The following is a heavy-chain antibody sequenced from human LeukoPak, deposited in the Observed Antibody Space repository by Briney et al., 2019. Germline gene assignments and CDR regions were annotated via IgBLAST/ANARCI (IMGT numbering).Heavy chain of an antibody. J-gene: IGHJ4*02. CDR2: ISGSGGST. V-gene: IGHV3-23*01. D-gene: IGHD3-22*01. CDR1: GFTFSSYA. Sequence: GGSLRLSCAASGFTFSSYAMSWVRQAPGKGLEWVSAISGSGGSTYYADSVKGRFTISRDNSKNTLYLQMNSLRAEDTAVYYCAKGVIYYDISPRYFDYWGQGTLVTVSS. CDR3: AKGVIYYDISPRYFDY.